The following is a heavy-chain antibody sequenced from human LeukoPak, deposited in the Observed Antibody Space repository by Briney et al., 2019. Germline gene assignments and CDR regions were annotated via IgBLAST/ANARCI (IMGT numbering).Heavy chain of an antibody. CDR2: IKQDGSDK. CDR3: ARHLSGITGYTYCRGIDY. V-gene: IGHV3-7*01. J-gene: IGHJ4*02. CDR1: GFTFSSYW. D-gene: IGHD5-18*01. Sequence: PGGSLRLSCAASGFTFSSYWMSWVRQAPGQGLEWVANIKQDGSDKYYVDSVKGRFTISRDNAKNSLYLQINSLRAEDTALYYCARHLSGITGYTYCRGIDYWGQGALVTVSS.